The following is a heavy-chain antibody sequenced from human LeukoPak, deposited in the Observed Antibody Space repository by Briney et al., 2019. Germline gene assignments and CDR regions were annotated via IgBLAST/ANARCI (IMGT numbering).Heavy chain of an antibody. CDR1: GGSISSYY. CDR3: ARLVGGLTIFGVVTANWFDP. V-gene: IGHV4-59*08. Sequence: ETLSLTXTVSGGSISSYYWSWIRQPPGKGLEWIGYIYYSGSTNCNPSLKSRVTISVDTSKNQFSLKLSSVTAADTAVYYCARLVGGLTIFGVVTANWFDPWGQGTLVTVSS. J-gene: IGHJ5*02. D-gene: IGHD3-3*01. CDR2: IYYSGST.